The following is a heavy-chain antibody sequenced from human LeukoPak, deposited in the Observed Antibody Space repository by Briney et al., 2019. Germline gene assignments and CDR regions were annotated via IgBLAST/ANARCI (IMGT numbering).Heavy chain of an antibody. D-gene: IGHD1-1*01. CDR2: ISGSGGNT. CDR3: AKGRNWNRNAFDI. CDR1: GFTFSSSA. J-gene: IGHJ3*02. V-gene: IGHV3-23*01. Sequence: GGSLRLSCAGSGFTFSSSAMTWVRQAPGKGLEWVSAISGSGGNTYYVDSVRGRFTISRDNSKNTLFLQMSSLRADDTALYYCAKGRNWNRNAFDIWGQGTILTVSS.